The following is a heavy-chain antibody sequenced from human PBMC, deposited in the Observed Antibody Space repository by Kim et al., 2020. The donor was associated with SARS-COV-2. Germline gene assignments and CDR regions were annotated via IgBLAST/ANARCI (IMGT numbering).Heavy chain of an antibody. CDR1: GYTLTELS. D-gene: IGHD3-22*01. J-gene: IGHJ6*02. Sequence: ASVKVSCKVSGYTLTELSMHWVRQAPGKGLEWMGGFDPEDGETIYAQKFQGRVTMTEDTSTDTAYMELSSLRSEDTAVYYCATTYYYDSSGYYTPSTYYYGMDVWGQGTTVTVSS. CDR3: ATTYYYDSSGYYTPSTYYYGMDV. CDR2: FDPEDGET. V-gene: IGHV1-24*01.